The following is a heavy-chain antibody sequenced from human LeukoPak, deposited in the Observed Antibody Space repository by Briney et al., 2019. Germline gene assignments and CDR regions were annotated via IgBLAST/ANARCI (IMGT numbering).Heavy chain of an antibody. D-gene: IGHD6-13*01. CDR2: IYHSGST. Sequence: SETLSLTCTVAGGSISSYYWSWLRQPPGMGLERIGHIYHSGSTKYNPSLKSRVTISVDTSKNQFSLKLSSVTAADMAVYYCARVAIPGYSSSWYYFDYWGQGTLVTVSS. CDR1: GGSISSYY. V-gene: IGHV4-59*01. J-gene: IGHJ4*02. CDR3: ARVAIPGYSSSWYYFDY.